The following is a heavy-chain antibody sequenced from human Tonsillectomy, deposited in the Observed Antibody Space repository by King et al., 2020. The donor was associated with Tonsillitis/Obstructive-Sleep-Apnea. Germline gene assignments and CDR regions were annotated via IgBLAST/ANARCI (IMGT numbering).Heavy chain of an antibody. V-gene: IGHV3-30*18. D-gene: IGHD2-2*01. CDR3: AKDGRAIVVVPAAILHQQVALGGTDY. CDR2: ISYDGSNK. Sequence: VQLVESGGGVVQPGRSLTLSCAASGFAFSKYGMHWLRQAPGKGLEWVAVISYDGSNKYYGDSVKGRFTISRDNSKNTLFMEMNSLRDEDTAMYYCAKDGRAIVVVPAAILHQQVALGGTDYWGQGTLVTVSS. J-gene: IGHJ4*02. CDR1: GFAFSKYG.